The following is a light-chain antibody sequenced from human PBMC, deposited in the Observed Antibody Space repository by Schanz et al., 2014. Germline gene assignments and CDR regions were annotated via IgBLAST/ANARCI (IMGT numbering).Light chain of an antibody. CDR1: SSDIGSYNL. V-gene: IGLV2-14*02. CDR3: NSFTSSHTHV. J-gene: IGLJ3*02. CDR2: EGS. Sequence: QSALTQPASVSGSPGQSITISCTGTSSDIGSYNLVSWYQQHPDKAPKLMIYEGSKRPSGVPDRFSGSNSGNAASLTISGLQAEDEADYYCNSFTSSHTHVFGGGTKLTVL.